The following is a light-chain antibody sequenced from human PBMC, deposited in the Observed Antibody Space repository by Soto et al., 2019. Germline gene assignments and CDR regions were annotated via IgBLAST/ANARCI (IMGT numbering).Light chain of an antibody. CDR2: GAS. J-gene: IGKJ2*01. CDR3: QQYCSSPLYT. CDR1: QSVSSSY. V-gene: IGKV3-20*01. Sequence: EIVLTQSPGTLSLSPGERATLSCRASQSVSSSYLAWYQQKPGQAPRLLIDGASSRATGIPDRFSGSGSGTDFTLTISRLEPEDFAVYYCQQYCSSPLYTFGQGTKLEIK.